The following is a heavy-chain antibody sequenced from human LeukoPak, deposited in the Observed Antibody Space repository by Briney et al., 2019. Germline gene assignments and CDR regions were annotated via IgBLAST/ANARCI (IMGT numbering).Heavy chain of an antibody. V-gene: IGHV1-69*05. CDR3: AGSVDGSSWYGDY. CDR2: IIPIFGTA. D-gene: IGHD6-13*01. J-gene: IGHJ4*02. CDR1: GGTFSSYA. Sequence: ASVKVSCKASGGTFSSYAISWVRQAPGQGLEWMGGIIPIFGTANYAQKFQGRVTISTDESTSTAYMELSSLRSEDTAVYYWAGSVDGSSWYGDYWGQGTLVTVSS.